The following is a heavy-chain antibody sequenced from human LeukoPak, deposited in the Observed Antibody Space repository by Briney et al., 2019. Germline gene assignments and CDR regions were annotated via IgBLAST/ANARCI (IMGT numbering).Heavy chain of an antibody. J-gene: IGHJ6*02. Sequence: SETLSLTCTVSGGSISSYYWSWIRQPPGKGLEWIGYIYYSGSTNYNPSLKSRVTISVDTSKNQFSLKLSSVTAADTAVYNCAGTYYDFWSGYTPPGSLGMDVWGQGTTVTVSS. CDR2: IYYSGST. D-gene: IGHD3-3*01. CDR3: AGTYYDFWSGYTPPGSLGMDV. V-gene: IGHV4-59*01. CDR1: GGSISSYY.